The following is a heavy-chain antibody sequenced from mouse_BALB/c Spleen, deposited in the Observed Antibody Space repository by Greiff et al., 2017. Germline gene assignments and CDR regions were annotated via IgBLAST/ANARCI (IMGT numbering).Heavy chain of an antibody. V-gene: IGHV5-4*02. Sequence: EVKVVESGGGLVKPGGSLKLSCAASGFTFSDYYMYWVRQTPEKRLEWVATISDGGSYTYYPDSVKGRFTISRDNAKNNLYLQMSSLKSEDTAMYYCARLRGFYYAMDYWGQGTSVTVSS. CDR1: GFTFSDYY. CDR3: ARLRGFYYAMDY. CDR2: ISDGGSYT. D-gene: IGHD1-2*01. J-gene: IGHJ4*01.